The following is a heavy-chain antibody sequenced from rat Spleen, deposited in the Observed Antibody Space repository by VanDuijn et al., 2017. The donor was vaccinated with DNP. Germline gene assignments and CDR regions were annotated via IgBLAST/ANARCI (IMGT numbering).Heavy chain of an antibody. V-gene: IGHV5-25*01. CDR2: ISTSGGST. J-gene: IGHJ2*01. Sequence: EVQLVESGGGLVQPGRSLKLSCAASGFTFSNYDMAWVRQAPTKGLEWVASISTSGGSTYYRDSVKGRFTVSRDNAKRSLYLQMDSLRSEDTATYYCARPDHWGQGVMVTVSS. CDR3: ARPDH. CDR1: GFTFSNYD.